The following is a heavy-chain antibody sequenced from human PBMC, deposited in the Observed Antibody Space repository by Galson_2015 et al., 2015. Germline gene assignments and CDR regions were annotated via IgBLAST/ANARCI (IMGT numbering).Heavy chain of an antibody. CDR2: ISGSGGST. J-gene: IGHJ4*02. D-gene: IGHD5-12*01. CDR1: GFTFSSYA. V-gene: IGHV3-23*01. CDR3: AKPAVDRGMFDY. Sequence: SLRLSCAASGFTFSSYAMSWVRQAPGKGLEWVSAISGSGGSTYYADSVKGRFTTSRDNSKNTLYLQMNSLRAEDTAVYYCAKPAVDRGMFDYWGQGTLVTVSS.